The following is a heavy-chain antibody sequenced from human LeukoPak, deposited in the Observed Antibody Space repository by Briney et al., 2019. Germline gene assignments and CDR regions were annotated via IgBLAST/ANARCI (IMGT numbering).Heavy chain of an antibody. J-gene: IGHJ6*02. V-gene: IGHV1-69*04. CDR1: GGTFSSYA. CDR2: IIPIFGIA. D-gene: IGHD2-2*01. Sequence: SVKVSCKASGGTFSSYAISWVRQAPGQGLEWMGRIIPIFGIANYAQKFQGRVTITADKSTSTAYMELSSLRSEDTAVYYCARGGSTSCPDCCDYYSGMDVWGQGTTVTVSS. CDR3: ARGGSTSCPDCCDYYSGMDV.